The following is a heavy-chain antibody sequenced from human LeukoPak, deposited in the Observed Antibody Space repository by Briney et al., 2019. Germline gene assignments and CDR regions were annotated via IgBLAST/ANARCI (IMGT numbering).Heavy chain of an antibody. CDR1: GFTFSSYW. Sequence: GGSLRLSCAASGFTFSSYWMSWVRQAPGKGLEWVANIKQDGSEKYYVDSVKGRFTISRDNAKNSLYLQMNSLRAEDTAVYYCARDGLRDFRSGYNFDYWGQGTLVTVSS. CDR2: IKQDGSEK. CDR3: ARDGLRDFRSGYNFDY. J-gene: IGHJ4*02. D-gene: IGHD3-3*01. V-gene: IGHV3-7*01.